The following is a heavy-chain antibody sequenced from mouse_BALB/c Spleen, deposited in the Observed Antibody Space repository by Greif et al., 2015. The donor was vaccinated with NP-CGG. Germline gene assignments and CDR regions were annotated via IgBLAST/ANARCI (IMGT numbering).Heavy chain of an antibody. D-gene: IGHD2-2*01. CDR3: ASYVYGYYFDY. CDR2: IVPANGNT. V-gene: IGHV14-3*02. J-gene: IGHJ2*01. Sequence: EVQLVESGAELVKPGASVRLSCTASGFNIKENFMHWVKERPYQCLEWIGRIVPANGNTKYDSKFQGKATITADTSSNTAYLQLSSLTSEDTAAYYCASYVYGYYFDYWGQGTTLTVSS. CDR1: GFNIKENF.